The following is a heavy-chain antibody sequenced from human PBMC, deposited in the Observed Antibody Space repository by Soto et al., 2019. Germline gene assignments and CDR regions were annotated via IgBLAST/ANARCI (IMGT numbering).Heavy chain of an antibody. V-gene: IGHV1-18*01. CDR3: ARDFIRDSSGYYDY. Sequence: ASVKVSCKASGYTFTSYGISWVRQAPGQGLEWMGWISAYNGNTNYAQKLQGRVTMTTDTSTSTAYMELRSLRSDDTAVYYCARDFIRDSSGYYDYWGQGTLVTVSS. J-gene: IGHJ4*02. D-gene: IGHD3-22*01. CDR1: GYTFTSYG. CDR2: ISAYNGNT.